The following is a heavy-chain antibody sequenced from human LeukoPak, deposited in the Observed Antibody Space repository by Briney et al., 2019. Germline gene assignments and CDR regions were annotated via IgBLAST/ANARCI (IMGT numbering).Heavy chain of an antibody. Sequence: ASVKVSCKASGYTFTSYDINWVRQATGQGLEWTGWMNPNSGNTGYAQKFQGRVTMTRNTSISTAYMELSSLRSEDTAVYYCARELAADFHFDYWGQGTLVTVSS. CDR3: ARELAADFHFDY. J-gene: IGHJ4*02. CDR2: MNPNSGNT. D-gene: IGHD1-1*01. CDR1: GYTFTSYD. V-gene: IGHV1-8*01.